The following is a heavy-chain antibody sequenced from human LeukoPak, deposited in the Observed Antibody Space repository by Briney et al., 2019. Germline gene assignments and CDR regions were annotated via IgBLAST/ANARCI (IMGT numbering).Heavy chain of an antibody. D-gene: IGHD6-19*01. CDR2: VYISGST. V-gene: IGHV4-4*07. CDR1: GGSISSYY. Sequence: SETLSLTCTVSGGSISSYYWSWIRQPAGKGPEWIGRVYISGSTHYNPSLKSRVTISVDTSKNQFSLKLSSVTAADTAVYYCAREEYNTGWFGGTFDIWGQGTMVTVSS. J-gene: IGHJ3*02. CDR3: AREEYNTGWFGGTFDI.